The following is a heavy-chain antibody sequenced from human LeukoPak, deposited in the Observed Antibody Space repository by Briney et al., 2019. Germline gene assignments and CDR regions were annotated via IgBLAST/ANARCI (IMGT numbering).Heavy chain of an antibody. J-gene: IGHJ4*02. CDR3: ARGPYSSSFDY. CDR1: GFTFSRYW. CDR2: IKQDGSEK. D-gene: IGHD6-13*01. Sequence: PGGSLRLSCTASGFTFSRYWMIWVRQAPGKGLEWVANIKQDGSEKYYVDSVKGRFTISRDNAKNSLYLQMNSLRAEDTAVYYCARGPYSSSFDYWGQGTLVTVSS. V-gene: IGHV3-7*01.